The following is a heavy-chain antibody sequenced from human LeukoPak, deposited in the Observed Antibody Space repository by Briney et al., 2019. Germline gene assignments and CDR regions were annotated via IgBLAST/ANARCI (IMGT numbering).Heavy chain of an antibody. Sequence: ASVKVSCKASGYTFTSCALNWVRQAPGQGLEWMGWINTNTGNPTYAQGFTGRFVFSLDTSISTAFLQISSLKAEDTAVYYCARRRPAGVYDYWGQGTLVTVSS. J-gene: IGHJ4*02. V-gene: IGHV7-4-1*02. CDR2: INTNTGNP. CDR1: GYTFTSCA. D-gene: IGHD5/OR15-5a*01. CDR3: ARRRPAGVYDY.